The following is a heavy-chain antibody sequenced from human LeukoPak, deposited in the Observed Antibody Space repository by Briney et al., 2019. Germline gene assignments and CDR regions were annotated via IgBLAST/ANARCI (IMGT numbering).Heavy chain of an antibody. J-gene: IGHJ4*02. CDR3: AKAGFSSGWYDVDY. CDR1: GFTFDNYG. V-gene: IGHV3-9*01. Sequence: GGSLRLSCAASGFTFDNYGMHWVRQPPGKGLEWVSGIDWDSGNIGYADSVKGRFTVSRDDAKNSLYLQMNSLRAEDTALYYCAKAGFSSGWYDVDYWGQGTMVTVSS. CDR2: IDWDSGNI. D-gene: IGHD6-19*01.